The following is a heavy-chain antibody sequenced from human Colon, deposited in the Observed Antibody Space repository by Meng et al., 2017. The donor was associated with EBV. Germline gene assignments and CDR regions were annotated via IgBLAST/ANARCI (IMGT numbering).Heavy chain of an antibody. CDR1: GFTFSSYW. Sequence: EVQLVESGXALVQPGGSLRLSCAASGFTFSSYWMHWVRQVPGKGLVWVSRINEDGATTTYADSVKGRFTISRDNAKNTLYLQMNSLRAEDTAVYYCSRDLAGSDDYWGQGTLVTVSS. CDR2: INEDGATT. J-gene: IGHJ4*02. CDR3: SRDLAGSDDY. V-gene: IGHV3-74*01. D-gene: IGHD1-14*01.